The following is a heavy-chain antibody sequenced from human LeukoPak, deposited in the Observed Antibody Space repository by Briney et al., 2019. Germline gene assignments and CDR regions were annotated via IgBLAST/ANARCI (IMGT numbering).Heavy chain of an antibody. CDR3: ARDFDIVVVPAAREARFDP. J-gene: IGHJ5*02. Sequence: SETLSLTCAVSGYSISSGYYWGWIRQHPGKGLEWIGSIYHSASTYYNPSLKSRATISVDTSKNQFSLKLCSVTAADTAVYYCARDFDIVVVPAAREARFDPWGQGTLVTVSS. D-gene: IGHD2-2*01. CDR2: IYHSAST. CDR1: GYSISSGYY. V-gene: IGHV4-38-2*02.